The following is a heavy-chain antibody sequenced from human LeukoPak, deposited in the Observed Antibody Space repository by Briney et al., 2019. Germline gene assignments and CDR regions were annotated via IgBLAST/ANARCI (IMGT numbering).Heavy chain of an antibody. Sequence: GGSLRLSCAASGFTFSNYDMGWVRQAPGKGLEWVSTIGSSGGNIHYADSVKGRFTLSRDNSKNTLYLQMNSLRAEDTAVYHCAKSVRGVLGNAFDIWGHGTMLTVSS. CDR2: IGSSGGNI. V-gene: IGHV3-23*01. CDR3: AKSVRGVLGNAFDI. D-gene: IGHD3-10*01. J-gene: IGHJ3*02. CDR1: GFTFSNYD.